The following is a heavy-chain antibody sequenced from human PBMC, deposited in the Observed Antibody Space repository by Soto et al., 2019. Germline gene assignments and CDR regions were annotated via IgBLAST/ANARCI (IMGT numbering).Heavy chain of an antibody. D-gene: IGHD2-2*01. CDR3: AKAYCSSTSCSFDY. CDR2: ISGSGDAT. J-gene: IGHJ4*02. Sequence: PGGSVRLSCSASGFTFSNFAMKWVRQAPGKGLEWVSVISGSGDATYNADSVKGRFTISRDNSRNTVYLQMNSLRAEDTALYYCAKAYCSSTSCSFDYWGQGTLVTVSS. CDR1: GFTFSNFA. V-gene: IGHV3-23*01.